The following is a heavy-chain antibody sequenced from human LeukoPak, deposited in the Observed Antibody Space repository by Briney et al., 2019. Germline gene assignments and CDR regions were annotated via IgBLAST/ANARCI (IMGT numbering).Heavy chain of an antibody. D-gene: IGHD6-6*01. CDR2: IYYSGST. V-gene: IGHV4-39*01. J-gene: IGHJ4*02. CDR1: GGSISSSSYY. CDR3: ARQSSSSFLYYFDY. Sequence: PSETPSLTCTVSGGSISSSSYYWGWIRQPPGKGLEWIGSIYYSGSTYYNPSLKSRVTISVDTSKNQFSLKLSSVTAADTAVYYCARQSSSSFLYYFDYWGQGTLVTVSS.